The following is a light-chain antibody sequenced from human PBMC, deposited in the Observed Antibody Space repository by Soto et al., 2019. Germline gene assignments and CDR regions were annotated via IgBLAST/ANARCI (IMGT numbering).Light chain of an antibody. CDR2: GNS. V-gene: IGLV1-40*01. Sequence: QPVLTQPPSVSGAPGQRVTISCTGSSSNIGAGYDVHWYQQLPGTAPKLLLYGNSNRPSGVPDRFSGSKSGTSASLAITGLQAEDEADYYCQSYDSSLSAHVVFGGGTKLTVL. CDR3: QSYDSSLSAHVV. CDR1: SSNIGAGYD. J-gene: IGLJ2*01.